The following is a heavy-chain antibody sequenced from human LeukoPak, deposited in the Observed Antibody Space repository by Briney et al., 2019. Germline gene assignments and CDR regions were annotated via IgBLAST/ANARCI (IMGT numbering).Heavy chain of an antibody. J-gene: IGHJ4*02. CDR2: ISGSGGST. CDR3: AGNYGPYYFDY. V-gene: IGHV3-23*01. D-gene: IGHD3-10*01. CDR1: GFTFSTYA. Sequence: GGSLRLSCAASGFTFSTYAMSWVRQAPGKGLEWVSAISGSGGSTYYADSVKGRFTISRDNSKNTLYLQMNSLRAEDTAVYYCAGNYGPYYFDYWGQGTLVTVSS.